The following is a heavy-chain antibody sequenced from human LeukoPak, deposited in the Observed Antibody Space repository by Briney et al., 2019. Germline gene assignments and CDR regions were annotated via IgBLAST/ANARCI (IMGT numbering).Heavy chain of an antibody. J-gene: IGHJ5*02. CDR1: GGSISSYY. CDR3: ARDYPSDYDFWSGYFEGNWFDP. V-gene: IGHV4-4*07. CDR2: IYTSGST. D-gene: IGHD3-3*01. Sequence: PSETLSLTCTVSGGSISSYYWSWIQQPAGKGLEWIGRIYTSGSTDYNPSLKSRVTMSVDTSKNQFSLKLSSVTAADTAVYYCARDYPSDYDFWSGYFEGNWFDPWGQGTLATVSS.